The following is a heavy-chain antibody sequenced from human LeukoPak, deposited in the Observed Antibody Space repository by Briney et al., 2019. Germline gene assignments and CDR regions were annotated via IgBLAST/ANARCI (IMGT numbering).Heavy chain of an antibody. CDR1: GYTLTELS. J-gene: IGHJ4*02. D-gene: IGHD3-9*01. Sequence: ASVRVSCKVSGYTLTELSMHWVRQAPGKGLEWMGGFDPEDGETIYAQKFQGRVTMTEDTSTDTAYMELSSLRSEDTAVYYCATVLDYDILTGNYWGQGTLVTVSS. CDR3: ATVLDYDILTGNY. CDR2: FDPEDGET. V-gene: IGHV1-24*01.